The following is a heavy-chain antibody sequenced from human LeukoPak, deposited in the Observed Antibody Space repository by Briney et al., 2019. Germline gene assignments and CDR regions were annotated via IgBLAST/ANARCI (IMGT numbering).Heavy chain of an antibody. D-gene: IGHD5-12*01. Sequence: ASVKVSCKASGYTFTGYYMHWVRQAPGQGLEWMGWINPNSGGTNYAQKFQGRVTMTRDTSISTAYMELSRLRSDDTAVYYCARDRLATIPRANWFDPWGQGTLVTVSS. V-gene: IGHV1-2*02. CDR2: INPNSGGT. J-gene: IGHJ5*02. CDR1: GYTFTGYY. CDR3: ARDRLATIPRANWFDP.